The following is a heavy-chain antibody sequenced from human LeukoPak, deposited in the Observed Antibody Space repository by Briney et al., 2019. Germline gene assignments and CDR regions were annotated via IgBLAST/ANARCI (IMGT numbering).Heavy chain of an antibody. D-gene: IGHD4-23*01. CDR3: ARFDYGVNVIQH. Sequence: SETLSLTCTVSGGSISSYYWSWIRQPPGKGLEWIGYIYFSGSTNYNPSLKSRVTISVDTSKNQFSLKLSSVTAADTALYYCARFDYGVNVIQHWGQGTLVSVSS. CDR2: IYFSGST. CDR1: GGSISSYY. J-gene: IGHJ1*01. V-gene: IGHV4-59*01.